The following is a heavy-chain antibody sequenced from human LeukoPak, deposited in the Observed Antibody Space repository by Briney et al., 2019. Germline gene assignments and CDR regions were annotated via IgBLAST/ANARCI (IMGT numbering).Heavy chain of an antibody. D-gene: IGHD6-13*01. CDR3: ARDGYSSSWVNWFDP. J-gene: IGHJ5*02. V-gene: IGHV3-74*01. CDR1: GFTFSSYW. CDR2: INSDGSNT. Sequence: PGGSLRLSCAASGFTFSSYWMHWVRQAPGKGLVWVSRINSDGSNTSYADSVKGRFTISRDNAKNTLYLQMNSLRAEDTAVYYCARDGYSSSWVNWFDPWGQGTLVTVSS.